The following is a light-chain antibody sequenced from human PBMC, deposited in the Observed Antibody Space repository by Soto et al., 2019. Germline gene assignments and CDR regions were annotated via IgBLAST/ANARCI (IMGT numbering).Light chain of an antibody. CDR1: SSDVGGYNY. J-gene: IGLJ1*01. CDR3: SSYTTSNTRQIV. Sequence: QSALIQPASVSGSPGQSITISCTGTSSDVGGYNYVSWYQHRPGEAPKLMIYDVSNRPSGVSNRFSGSKSGNTASLTISGLQPEDEADYYCSSYTTSNTRQIVFGTGTKVTVL. CDR2: DVS. V-gene: IGLV2-14*03.